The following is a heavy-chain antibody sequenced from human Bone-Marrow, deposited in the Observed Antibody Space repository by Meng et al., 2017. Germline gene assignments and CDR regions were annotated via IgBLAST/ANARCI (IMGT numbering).Heavy chain of an antibody. J-gene: IGHJ4*02. Sequence: GESLKISCAASGFTVSSNYMSWVRQAPGKGLEWVSVIYSGGSTYYADSVKGRFTISRDNSKNTLYLQINSLRAEDTAVYYCARGEDFYFNSNVHYFDYWGQGTLVTVSS. CDR1: GFTVSSNY. CDR3: ARGEDFYFNSNVHYFDY. CDR2: IYSGGST. V-gene: IGHV3-66*02. D-gene: IGHD2/OR15-2a*01.